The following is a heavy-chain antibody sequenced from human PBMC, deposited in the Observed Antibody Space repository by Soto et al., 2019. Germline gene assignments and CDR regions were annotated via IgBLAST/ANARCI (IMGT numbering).Heavy chain of an antibody. Sequence: SETLSLTCTVSGVSISSDEYFWSWIRQSPGKGLEMIGYIYRSGTIFSNPSLESRVAMSVDRPKSQFSLELSSVTAADTAVYYCARGSDVMARGVTFFDYWGQGILVTVYS. J-gene: IGHJ4*02. V-gene: IGHV4-30-4*01. CDR3: ARGSDVMARGVTFFDY. CDR1: GVSISSDEYF. CDR2: IYRSGTI. D-gene: IGHD3-10*01.